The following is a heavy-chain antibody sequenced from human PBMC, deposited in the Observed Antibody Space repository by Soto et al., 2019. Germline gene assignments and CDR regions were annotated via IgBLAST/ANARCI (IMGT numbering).Heavy chain of an antibody. D-gene: IGHD4-17*01. Sequence: PSETLSLTCTVSGCSISSSSYYWGWIRQPPGKGLEWIGSIYYSGSTYYNPSLKSRVTISVDTSKNQFSLKLSSVTAADTAVYYCARHNLDGDYANWFDPWGQGTLVTVSS. J-gene: IGHJ5*02. CDR1: GCSISSSSYY. V-gene: IGHV4-39*01. CDR2: IYYSGST. CDR3: ARHNLDGDYANWFDP.